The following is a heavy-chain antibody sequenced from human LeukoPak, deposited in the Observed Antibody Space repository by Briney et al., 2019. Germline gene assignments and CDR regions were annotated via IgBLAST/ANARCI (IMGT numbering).Heavy chain of an antibody. CDR2: IYSGGTT. CDR1: GFTVSTNY. Sequence: GGSLRLSCAASGFTVSTNYMYWVRQAPGKGLEWVSVIYSGGTTYYAESVKGRFTISRHNSKNTLYLQMSSLRAEDTAVYFCARSAARLRYYYAMDVWGQGTTVTVCS. D-gene: IGHD6-6*01. J-gene: IGHJ6*02. CDR3: ARSAARLRYYYAMDV. V-gene: IGHV3-53*04.